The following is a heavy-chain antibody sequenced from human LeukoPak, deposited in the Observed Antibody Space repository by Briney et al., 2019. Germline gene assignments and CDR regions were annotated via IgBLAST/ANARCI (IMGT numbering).Heavy chain of an antibody. V-gene: IGHV3-21*01. Sequence: GGSLRLSCAASGFTFSSYSMNWVRQAPGKGLEWVSSISSSSSYIYYADSVKGRFTISRDNAKNSLYLQMNSLRAEDTAVYYYARAVAVAGTSSWFDPWGQGTLVTVSS. J-gene: IGHJ5*02. CDR3: ARAVAVAGTSSWFDP. CDR2: ISSSSSYI. D-gene: IGHD6-19*01. CDR1: GFTFSSYS.